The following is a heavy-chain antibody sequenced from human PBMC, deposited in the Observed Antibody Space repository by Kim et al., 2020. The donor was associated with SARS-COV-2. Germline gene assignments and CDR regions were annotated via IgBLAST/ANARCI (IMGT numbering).Heavy chain of an antibody. CDR2: ISYDGSNK. V-gene: IGHV3-30-3*01. CDR1: GFTFSSYA. J-gene: IGHJ4*02. CDR3: ARGGTTVTTRYNFDY. Sequence: GGSLRLSCAASGFTFSSYAMHWVRQAPGKGLEWVAVISYDGSNKYYADSVQGRFTISRDNSKYTLYLQMDSLRAEDTAVYYCARGGTTVTTRYNFDYWGQGTLVTVSS. D-gene: IGHD4-17*01.